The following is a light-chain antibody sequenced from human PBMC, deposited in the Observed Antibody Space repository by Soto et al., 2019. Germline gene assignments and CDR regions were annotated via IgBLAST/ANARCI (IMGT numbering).Light chain of an antibody. V-gene: IGLV2-8*01. J-gene: IGLJ1*01. CDR1: SSDIGGYNY. CDR2: EVT. Sequence: QSVLTQPPSASGSPGQSVTISCTGTSSDIGGYNYVSWYQHHPGKAPKLMIYEVTKRPSGVPDRFSGSKSGNTASLTVSGLLAEDEADYYCASYAGSNQAFGTGTKVTVL. CDR3: ASYAGSNQA.